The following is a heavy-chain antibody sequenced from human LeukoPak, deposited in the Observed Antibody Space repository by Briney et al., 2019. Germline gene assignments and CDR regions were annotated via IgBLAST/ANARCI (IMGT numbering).Heavy chain of an antibody. CDR1: GGSISGDH. J-gene: IGHJ3*02. V-gene: IGHV4-59*01. CDR2: IFYSGRT. D-gene: IGHD2/OR15-2a*01. CDR3: ARKNDFEI. Sequence: SETLSLTCTVSGGSISGDHWNWIRQPPGKGLEWIGCIFYSGRTYYNPSLKSRVTISVDLSKGQFSLRLTSVTAADTAVYYCARKNDFEIWGQGTLVTVSS.